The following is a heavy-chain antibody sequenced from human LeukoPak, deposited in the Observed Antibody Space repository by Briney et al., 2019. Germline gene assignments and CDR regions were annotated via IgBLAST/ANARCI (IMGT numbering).Heavy chain of an antibody. Sequence: ASVNVSCKASGFRFTSFGVSWVRQAPGQGVEWMGWISNYIGFTHYAEEFEDRVTMTIDTSTATAYMELRSLRYDDTAIYYCARDSDYSGNGNGDWFDPWGKGTVVTVSS. CDR2: ISNYIGFT. J-gene: IGHJ5*02. V-gene: IGHV1-18*04. CDR1: GFRFTSFG. CDR3: ARDSDYSGNGNGDWFDP. D-gene: IGHD4-11*01.